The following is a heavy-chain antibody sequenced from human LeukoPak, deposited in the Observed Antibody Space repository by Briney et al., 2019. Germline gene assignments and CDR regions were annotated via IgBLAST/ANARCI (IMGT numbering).Heavy chain of an antibody. CDR3: AIATTFNFDY. V-gene: IGHV4-34*01. CDR1: GGSFSGYY. J-gene: IGHJ4*02. CDR2: INHSGRT. Sequence: SETLSLTCAVYGGSFSGYYWSWISNPPTKGLEWIGEINHSGRTIYTPSLKSRVTISVDTSKNQFSLKLSSVTAADTAVYYCAIATTFNFDYWGQGTLVTVSS. D-gene: IGHD4-17*01.